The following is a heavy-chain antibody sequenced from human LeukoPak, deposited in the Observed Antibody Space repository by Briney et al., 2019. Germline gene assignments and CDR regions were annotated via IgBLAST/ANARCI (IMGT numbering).Heavy chain of an antibody. CDR1: GGTFSSYA. CDR2: IIPIFGTA. D-gene: IGHD4-11*01. J-gene: IGHJ6*03. V-gene: IGHV1-69*13. Sequence: PSVKVSCKASGGTFSSYAISWVRQAPGQGLEWMGGIIPIFGTANYAQKFQGRVTITADESTSTAYMELSSLRSEDTAVYYCASMAATVTTNYYYMDVWGKGTTVTVSS. CDR3: ASMAATVTTNYYYMDV.